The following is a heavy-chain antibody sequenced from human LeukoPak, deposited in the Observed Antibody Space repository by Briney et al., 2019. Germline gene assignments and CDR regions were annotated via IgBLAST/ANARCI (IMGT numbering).Heavy chain of an antibody. Sequence: ASVKVSCKASGYTFTSYGISWVRQAPGQGLEWMGWISAYNGNTNYAQKLQGRVTMTADTSTSTAYMELRSLRSDDTAVYYCARGVLRYFDWSPYYYYSMDVWGQGTTVTVSS. CDR3: ARGVLRYFDWSPYYYYSMDV. D-gene: IGHD3-9*01. CDR1: GYTFTSYG. V-gene: IGHV1-18*01. J-gene: IGHJ6*02. CDR2: ISAYNGNT.